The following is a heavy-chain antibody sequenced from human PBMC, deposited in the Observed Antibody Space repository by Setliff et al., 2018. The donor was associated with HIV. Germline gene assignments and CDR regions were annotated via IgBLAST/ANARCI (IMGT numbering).Heavy chain of an antibody. CDR3: ARDRGILSNWLYYFDS. V-gene: IGHV4-39*07. CDR2: IYYSGNT. D-gene: IGHD6-13*01. J-gene: IGHJ4*02. CDR1: GGSISSSSYY. Sequence: SETLSLTCTVSGGSISSSSYYWGWIRQPPGKGLGWIGSIYYSGNTYYNPSLKSRVTISVDTSKNQFSLNLNSVTAADTALYYCARDRGILSNWLYYFDSWGQGTLVTAPQ.